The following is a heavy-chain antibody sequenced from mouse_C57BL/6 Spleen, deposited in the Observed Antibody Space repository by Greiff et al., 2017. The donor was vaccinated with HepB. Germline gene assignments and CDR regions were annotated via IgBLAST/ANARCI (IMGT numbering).Heavy chain of an antibody. Sequence: QVQLKQSGPGLVQPSQILSITCTVSGFSLTSYGLHWVRQSPGKGLEWLGVIWSGGSTDYNAAFISRLSISKDNSKSQVFFKMNSLQADDTAIYYCARSWGYFDVWGTGTTVTVSS. CDR1: GFSLTSYG. V-gene: IGHV2-2*01. CDR2: IWSGGST. CDR3: ARSWGYFDV. J-gene: IGHJ1*03.